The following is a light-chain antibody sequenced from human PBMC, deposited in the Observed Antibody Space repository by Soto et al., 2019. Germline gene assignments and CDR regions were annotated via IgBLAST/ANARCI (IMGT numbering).Light chain of an antibody. CDR3: LLSYGGARV. J-gene: IGLJ2*01. CDR1: TGTVTSGHF. Sequence: QAVVTQEPSRTVSPGGTVTLTCGSSTGTVTSGHFPYWFQQKPGQAPRTLIFDTSNKHSWTPARFSGSLLGGKAALTLSGAQPEDEAEYYCLLSYGGARVFGGGTKVTVL. V-gene: IGLV7-46*01. CDR2: DTS.